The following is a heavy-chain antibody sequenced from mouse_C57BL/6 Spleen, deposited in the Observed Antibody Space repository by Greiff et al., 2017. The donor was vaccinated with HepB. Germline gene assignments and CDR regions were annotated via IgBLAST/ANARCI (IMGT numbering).Heavy chain of an antibody. CDR2: IYPGDGDT. V-gene: IGHV1-82*01. CDR1: GYAFSSSW. CDR3: ARFGNSLYYFDY. D-gene: IGHD2-1*01. Sequence: VKLVESGPELVKPGASVKISCKASGYAFSSSWMNWVKQRPGKGLEWIGRIYPGDGDTNYNGKFKGKATLTADKSSSTAYMQLSSLTSEDSAVYFCARFGNSLYYFDYWGQGTTLTVSS. J-gene: IGHJ2*01.